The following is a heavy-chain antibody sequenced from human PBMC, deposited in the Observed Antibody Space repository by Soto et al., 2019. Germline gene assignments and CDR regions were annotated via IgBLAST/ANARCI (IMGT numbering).Heavy chain of an antibody. CDR3: ARDLPPHLFDY. CDR1: GFTFSSYS. J-gene: IGHJ4*02. V-gene: IGHV3-21*01. Sequence: GGSLRLSCAASGFTFSSYSMNWVRQAPGKGLEWVSSISSSSSYIYYADSVKGRFTISRDNAKNSLYLQMNSLRAEDTAVYYCARDLPPHLFDYWGQGTLVTVSS. CDR2: ISSSSSYI.